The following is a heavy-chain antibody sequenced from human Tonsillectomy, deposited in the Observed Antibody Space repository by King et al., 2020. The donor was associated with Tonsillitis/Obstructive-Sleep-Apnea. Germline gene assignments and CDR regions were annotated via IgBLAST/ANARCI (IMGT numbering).Heavy chain of an antibody. CDR1: GGSFSGYY. D-gene: IGHD3-3*01. CDR3: ARGDFWSGHGLDWFDP. CDR2: INHSGST. J-gene: IGHJ5*02. Sequence: VQLQQWGAGLLKPSETLSLTCAVYGGSFSGYYWSWIRQPPGKGLEWIGEINHSGSTNYNPSLKSRVTISVDTSKNQFSLKLSSVTAADTAVYYCARGDFWSGHGLDWFDPWGQGTLVTVSS. V-gene: IGHV4-34*01.